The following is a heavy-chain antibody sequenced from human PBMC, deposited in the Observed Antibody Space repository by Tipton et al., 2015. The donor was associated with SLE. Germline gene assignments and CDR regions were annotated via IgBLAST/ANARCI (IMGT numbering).Heavy chain of an antibody. V-gene: IGHV4-38-2*01. CDR2: IYHSGST. D-gene: IGHD5-12*01. J-gene: IGHJ4*02. Sequence: TLSLTCAVSGYSISSGYYWGWIRQPPGKGLEWIGSIYHSGSTYYNPSLKSRVTISVDTSKNQFSLKLSSVTAADTAVYYCAEGGVATWNYFDYWGQGTLVTVSS. CDR1: GYSISSGYY. CDR3: AEGGVATWNYFDY.